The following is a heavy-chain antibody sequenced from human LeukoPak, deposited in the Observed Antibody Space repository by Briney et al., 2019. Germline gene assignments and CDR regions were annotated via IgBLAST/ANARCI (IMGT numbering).Heavy chain of an antibody. V-gene: IGHV3-7*05. Sequence: GGSLRLSCAASGFTFRSYWMTWVRQAPGKGLEWVANIKQDGGEKYYVDSVKGRFSISRDNVRNSLYLQMNSLRAEDTAVYYCARGGPHYFDYWGQGTLVTVSS. J-gene: IGHJ4*02. CDR1: GFTFRSYW. CDR3: ARGGPHYFDY. CDR2: IKQDGGEK.